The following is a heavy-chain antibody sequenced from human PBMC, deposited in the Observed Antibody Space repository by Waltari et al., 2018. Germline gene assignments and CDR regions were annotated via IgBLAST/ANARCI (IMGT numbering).Heavy chain of an antibody. D-gene: IGHD3-10*01. Sequence: EVQLVQSGAEVKEPGESLRISCKGSEYNFGSYWIAWVRQMPGKGLEWMGVIYPGDSETRYSRSFEGQVTMSADKSINTAYLQWSSLKATDTATYYCARDRTIRGVDYYDHWGQGTQVTVSS. CDR3: ARDRTIRGVDYYDH. CDR2: IYPGDSET. CDR1: EYNFGSYW. J-gene: IGHJ4*02. V-gene: IGHV5-51*01.